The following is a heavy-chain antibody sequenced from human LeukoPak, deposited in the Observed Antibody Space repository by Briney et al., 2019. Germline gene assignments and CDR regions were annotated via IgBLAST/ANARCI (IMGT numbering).Heavy chain of an antibody. V-gene: IGHV1-18*01. J-gene: IGHJ5*02. CDR2: ISAYNGNT. D-gene: IGHD6-6*01. Sequence: GASVKVSCKASGYTFTSYGISWVRQAPGQRLEWMGWISAYNGNTNYAQKLQGRVTMTTGTSTSTAYMELRSLRSDDTAVYYCARDLGAARPNWFDPWGQGTLVTVSS. CDR3: ARDLGAARPNWFDP. CDR1: GYTFTSYG.